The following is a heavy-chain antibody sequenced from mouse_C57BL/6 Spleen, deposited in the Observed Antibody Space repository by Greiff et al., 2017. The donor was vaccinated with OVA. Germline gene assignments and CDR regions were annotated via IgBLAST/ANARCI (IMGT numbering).Heavy chain of an antibody. CDR1: GYAFSSSW. CDR3: AGDSSGYGNY. J-gene: IGHJ2*01. CDR2: IYPGDGDT. V-gene: IGHV1-82*01. D-gene: IGHD3-2*02. Sequence: VQLQQSGPELVKPGASVKISCKASGYAFSSSWMNWVKQRPGKGLEWIGRIYPGDGDTNYNWKFKGKATLTADKSSSTAYMQLSSLTSEDSAVYFCAGDSSGYGNYWGQGTTLTVSS.